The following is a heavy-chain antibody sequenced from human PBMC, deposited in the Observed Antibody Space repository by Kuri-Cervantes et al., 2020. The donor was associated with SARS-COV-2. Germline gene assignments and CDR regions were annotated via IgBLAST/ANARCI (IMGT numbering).Heavy chain of an antibody. CDR3: AEGAYDYVWGSYRHPPPLLF. D-gene: IGHD3-16*02. Sequence: SVKVSCKASGGTFSSYAISWVRQAPGQGLEWMGRIIPIFGTANYAQKLQGRVTITADESTSTAYMELSSLRSEDTAVYYCAEGAYDYVWGSYRHPPPLLFWGQGTLVTVSS. CDR1: GGTFSSYA. J-gene: IGHJ4*02. CDR2: IIPIFGTA. V-gene: IGHV1-69*13.